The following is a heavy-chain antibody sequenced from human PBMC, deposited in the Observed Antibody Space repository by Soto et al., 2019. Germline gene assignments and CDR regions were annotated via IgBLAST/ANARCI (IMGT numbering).Heavy chain of an antibody. Sequence: SETLSLTCTVSGGSISSGGYYWSWIRQHPGKGLEWIGYIYYSGSTYYNPSLKSRVTISVDTSKNQFSLKLSSVTAADTAVYYCAMGAGSSFVAFDIWGQGTIVTVSS. CDR3: AMGAGSSFVAFDI. V-gene: IGHV4-31*03. J-gene: IGHJ3*02. CDR2: IYYSGST. D-gene: IGHD1-1*01. CDR1: GGSISSGGYY.